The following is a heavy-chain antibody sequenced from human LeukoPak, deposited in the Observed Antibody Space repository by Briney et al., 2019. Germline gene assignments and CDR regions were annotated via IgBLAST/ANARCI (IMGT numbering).Heavy chain of an antibody. V-gene: IGHV4-61*02. CDR1: GGSISSGSYY. Sequence: PSQTLSLTCTVSGGSISSGSYYWSWIRQPAGKGLEWIGRIYSSGSANYNPSLKSRVTISVDTSKNQFSLKLNSVTAADTAVYYCARGKAAAGYFDYWGQGTLVTVSS. D-gene: IGHD6-13*01. CDR2: IYSSGSA. CDR3: ARGKAAAGYFDY. J-gene: IGHJ4*02.